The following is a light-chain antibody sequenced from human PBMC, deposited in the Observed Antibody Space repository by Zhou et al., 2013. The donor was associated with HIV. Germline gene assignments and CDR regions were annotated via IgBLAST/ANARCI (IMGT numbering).Light chain of an antibody. V-gene: IGKV1-39*01. J-gene: IGKJ4*01. CDR1: QDISNY. CDR3: QQSFSTPLT. CDR2: AAS. Sequence: DIQMTQSPSSLSASVGDRVTITCRASQDISNYLNWYQQKPGKAPKLLIYAASSLQSGVPSRFSGSGSETDFTLTISSLQPEDFATYYCQQSFSTPLTFGGGTKV.